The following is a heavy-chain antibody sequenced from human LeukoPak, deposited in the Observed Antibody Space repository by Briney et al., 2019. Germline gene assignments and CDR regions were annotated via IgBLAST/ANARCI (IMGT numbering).Heavy chain of an antibody. CDR3: ARGCLGYCSSTSCYYYYYYYMDV. D-gene: IGHD2-2*01. Sequence: ASVKVSCKASGYTFTSYAMNWVRQAPGQGLEWMGWINTNTGNPTYAQGFTGRFVFSLDTSVSTAYLQISSLKAEDTAVYYCARGCLGYCSSTSCYYYYYYYMDVWGKGTTVTVSS. CDR1: GYTFTSYA. CDR2: INTNTGNP. V-gene: IGHV7-4-1*02. J-gene: IGHJ6*03.